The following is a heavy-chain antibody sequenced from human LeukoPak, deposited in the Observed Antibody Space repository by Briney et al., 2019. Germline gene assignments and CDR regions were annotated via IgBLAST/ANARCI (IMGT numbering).Heavy chain of an antibody. CDR1: GGSISSGGYY. D-gene: IGHD6-13*01. V-gene: IGHV4-31*03. J-gene: IGHJ4*02. CDR2: IYYSGST. Sequence: SETLSLTCTVSGGSISSGGYYWSWIRQHPGKGLEWIGYIYYSGSTYYNPSLKSRVTISVDTSKNQFSLKLSSVTAADTAVYYCARGVAAAGTADYWGQGTLVTVPS. CDR3: ARGVAAAGTADY.